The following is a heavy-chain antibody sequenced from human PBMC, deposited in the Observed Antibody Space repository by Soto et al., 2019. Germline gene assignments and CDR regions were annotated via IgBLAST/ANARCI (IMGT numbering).Heavy chain of an antibody. J-gene: IGHJ5*02. CDR1: GYTFTSYG. D-gene: IGHD3-22*01. Sequence: QVQLVQSGAEVKKPGASVKVSCKASGYTFTSYGISWVRQAPGQGLEWMGWISAYNGNTNYAQKLQGRVTMTTDTSTSTAYMELRSLRSADTAVYYCARDRPFYDSSGYWFDPWGQGTLVTVSS. CDR2: ISAYNGNT. CDR3: ARDRPFYDSSGYWFDP. V-gene: IGHV1-18*01.